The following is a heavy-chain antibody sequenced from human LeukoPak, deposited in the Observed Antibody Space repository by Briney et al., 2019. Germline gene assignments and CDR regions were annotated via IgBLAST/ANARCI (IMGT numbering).Heavy chain of an antibody. CDR1: GGSISSSSYY. D-gene: IGHD3-22*01. CDR3: ARGRYYYDSSGYYHDDFDI. Sequence: SETLSLNCTVSGGSISSSSYYWGWIRQSPGKGLEWIGSVYYSGSTYYNPSLKSRVTISVETSKNQFSLKLSSVTAADTAVYYCARGRYYYDSSGYYHDDFDIWGQGTMVTVSS. V-gene: IGHV4-39*07. J-gene: IGHJ3*02. CDR2: VYYSGST.